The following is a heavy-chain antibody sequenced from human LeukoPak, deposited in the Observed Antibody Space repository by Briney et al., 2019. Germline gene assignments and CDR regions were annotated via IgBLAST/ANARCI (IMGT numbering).Heavy chain of an antibody. V-gene: IGHV4-34*01. Sequence: SETLSLTCAVYGGSFSGYYWSWIRQPPGKGLEWIGEINHSGSTNYNPSLKSRVTISVDTSKNQFSLKLSSVTAADTAVYYCARGRDYVWGSYRYYFDYWGQGTLVTVSS. CDR1: GGSFSGYY. J-gene: IGHJ4*02. CDR2: INHSGST. CDR3: ARGRDYVWGSYRYYFDY. D-gene: IGHD3-16*02.